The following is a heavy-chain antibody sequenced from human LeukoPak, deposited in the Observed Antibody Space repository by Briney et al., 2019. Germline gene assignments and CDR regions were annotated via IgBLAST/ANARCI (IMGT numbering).Heavy chain of an antibody. CDR2: INPNSGGT. V-gene: IGHV1-2*02. D-gene: IGHD2-15*01. J-gene: IGHJ5*02. Sequence: ASVKVSCKASGYTFTGYYMHWVRQAPGQGLEWMGWINPNSGGTNYAQKCQGRVTMTRDTSISTAYMELSRLRSDDTAVYYCVADVVSAVGVLASWGQGTLVTVSS. CDR3: VADVVSAVGVLAS. CDR1: GYTFTGYY.